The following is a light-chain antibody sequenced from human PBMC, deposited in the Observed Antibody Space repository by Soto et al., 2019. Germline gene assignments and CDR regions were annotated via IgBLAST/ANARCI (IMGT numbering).Light chain of an antibody. CDR1: QSVLYSSNNKND. Sequence: DIVMTQSPDSLAVSLGERATINCKSSQSVLYSSNNKNDLAWYQQKPGQPPKLLLYWPSTRESGVPDRFSGSGSGTDFTLTISSLQAEDAAVYYCQQYRTFGRGTKVEI. CDR3: QQYRT. CDR2: WPS. J-gene: IGKJ1*01. V-gene: IGKV4-1*01.